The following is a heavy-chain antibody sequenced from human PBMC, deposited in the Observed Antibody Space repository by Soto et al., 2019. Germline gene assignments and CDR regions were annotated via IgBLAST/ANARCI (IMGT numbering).Heavy chain of an antibody. CDR1: GFTFSTYA. J-gene: IGHJ4*02. V-gene: IGHV3-23*01. CDR3: AKELKPVTTFLYYFDY. D-gene: IGHD4-17*01. CDR2: ISRSGGTT. Sequence: LRLSCAASGFTFSTYAMSWVRQAPGKGLEWVSSISRSGGTTYYADSVKGRFTFSRDNSKNTLYLHMNSLRVEDTAVYYCAKELKPVTTFLYYFDYCGQGTLVTVSS.